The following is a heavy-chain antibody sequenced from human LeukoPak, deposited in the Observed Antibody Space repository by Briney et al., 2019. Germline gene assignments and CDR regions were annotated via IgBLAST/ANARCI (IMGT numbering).Heavy chain of an antibody. J-gene: IGHJ3*02. CDR1: GYSISSGYY. CDR3: ARQPLRGSAFDI. CDR2: IYHSGST. D-gene: IGHD1-14*01. Sequence: SETLSLTCAVSGYSISSGYYWGWIRQPPGKWLEWIGSIYHSGSTYDNPSLKSRVTISVDTSKNQFSLKLSSVTAADTAVYYCARQPLRGSAFDIWGQGTMVTVSS. V-gene: IGHV4-38-2*01.